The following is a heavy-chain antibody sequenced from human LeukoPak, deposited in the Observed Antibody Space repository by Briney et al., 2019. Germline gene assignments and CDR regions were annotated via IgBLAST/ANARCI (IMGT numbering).Heavy chain of an antibody. J-gene: IGHJ5*02. Sequence: SETLSLTCTVSGGSISSSSYYWGWIRQPPGKGLEWIGEIYHSGSTNYNPSLKSRVTISVDKSKNQFSLKLSSVTAADTAVYYCARGVGARFDPWGQGTLVTVSS. V-gene: IGHV4-39*07. CDR3: ARGVGARFDP. D-gene: IGHD1-26*01. CDR2: IYHSGST. CDR1: GGSISSSSYY.